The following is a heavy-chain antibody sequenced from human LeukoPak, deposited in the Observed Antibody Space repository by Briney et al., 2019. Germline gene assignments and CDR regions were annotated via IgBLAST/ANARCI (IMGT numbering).Heavy chain of an antibody. CDR1: GFTFSSYW. J-gene: IGHJ4*02. V-gene: IGHV3-7*01. CDR2: IKEDGSEK. D-gene: IGHD1-26*01. CDR3: ARDEVGSPLLL. Sequence: QSGGSLRLSCAASGFTFSSYWMSWVRQVPGKGLEWVANIKEDGSEKKHVDSVKGRFTISRDNTKKSLYLQMNSLTDEDTAVYYCARDEVGSPLLLWGQGTLVTVSS.